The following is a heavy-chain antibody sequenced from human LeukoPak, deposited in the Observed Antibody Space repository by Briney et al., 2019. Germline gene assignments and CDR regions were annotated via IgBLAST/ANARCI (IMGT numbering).Heavy chain of an antibody. V-gene: IGHV3-74*01. Sequence: PGGSLRLSCAASGFTFSDYWMHWVRQAPGKGLVWVSRISSDGSRVTYADSVKGRFTISRDNAKNTLYLQMNSLRAEDTAVYYCARGYLNNDVHPHAFDIWGQGTLVTVSS. J-gene: IGHJ3*02. CDR3: ARGYLNNDVHPHAFDI. D-gene: IGHD3-10*02. CDR1: GFTFSDYW. CDR2: ISSDGSRV.